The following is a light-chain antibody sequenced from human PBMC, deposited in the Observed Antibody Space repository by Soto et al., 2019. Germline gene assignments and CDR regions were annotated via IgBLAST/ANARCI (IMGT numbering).Light chain of an antibody. Sequence: QSALTQPPSASGSPGQSVTISCTGTSSDVGGYLYVSWYQQYPGKAPKLMIFEVNKRASGVPDRFSGSKSGNTASLTVSGLQAEDEADYYFSSYAGINTDVIFGGGTKLTVL. CDR1: SSDVGGYLY. CDR2: EVN. J-gene: IGLJ2*01. V-gene: IGLV2-8*01. CDR3: SSYAGINTDVI.